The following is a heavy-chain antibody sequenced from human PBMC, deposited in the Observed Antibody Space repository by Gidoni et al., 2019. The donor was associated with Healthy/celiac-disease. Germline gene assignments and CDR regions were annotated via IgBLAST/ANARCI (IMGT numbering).Heavy chain of an antibody. V-gene: IGHV4-59*01. J-gene: IGHJ4*02. CDR2: IYYSGST. Sequence: QVRLQESGPGLVKPSETLSLTCTVPGGSISSYYWSWIRQPPGKGLEWIGYIYYSGSTNYNPFLKSRVTISVDTSKNQFSLKLSSVTAADTAVYYCARGGQLGFDYWGQGTLVTVSS. CDR3: ARGGQLGFDY. CDR1: GGSISSYY. D-gene: IGHD6-6*01.